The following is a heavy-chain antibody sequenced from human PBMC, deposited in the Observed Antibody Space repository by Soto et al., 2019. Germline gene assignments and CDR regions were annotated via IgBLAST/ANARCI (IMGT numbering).Heavy chain of an antibody. J-gene: IGHJ4*02. CDR3: ASFRISGSYFSIFDR. V-gene: IGHV3-23*01. CDR2: VSGSGLGP. CDR1: GITFSSYA. D-gene: IGHD3-10*01. Sequence: GGSLRLSCAASGITFSSYALGWVRQAPGKGLQWVSSVSGSGLGPYYADSVKGRFTVSRDNSKNMLFLQMNSLRAEDTALYYCASFRISGSYFSIFDRWGQGTLVTVSS.